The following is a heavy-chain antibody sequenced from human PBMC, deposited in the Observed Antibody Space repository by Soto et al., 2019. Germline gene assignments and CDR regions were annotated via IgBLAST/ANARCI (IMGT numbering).Heavy chain of an antibody. V-gene: IGHV4-4*02. CDR3: ARLVRGAVAGTYFDY. CDR2: IYHSGST. Sequence: SETLSLTCAVSGGYISSSDRWSWVRQPPGKGLEWIGEIYHSGSTNYNPSLKSRVTISVDKSKNQFALKLRTVTAADTAVYYCARLVRGAVAGTYFDYWGQGTLVTVSS. J-gene: IGHJ4*02. D-gene: IGHD6-13*01. CDR1: GGYISSSDR.